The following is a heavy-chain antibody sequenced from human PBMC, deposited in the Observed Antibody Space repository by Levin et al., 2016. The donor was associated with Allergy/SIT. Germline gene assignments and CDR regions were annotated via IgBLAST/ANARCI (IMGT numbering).Heavy chain of an antibody. D-gene: IGHD2-15*01. CDR1: GYRFTTYW. CDR2: IYPADSDT. V-gene: IGHV5-51*01. CDR3: VRRGERGLLPSDY. J-gene: IGHJ4*02. Sequence: KISCKASGYRFTTYWIGWVRQIGPGKAWSGVGIIYPADSDTRYSPSFQGQVTISVDKSINTAYLQWSSLKASDTAVYYCVRRGERGLLPSDYWGQGTLVTVSS.